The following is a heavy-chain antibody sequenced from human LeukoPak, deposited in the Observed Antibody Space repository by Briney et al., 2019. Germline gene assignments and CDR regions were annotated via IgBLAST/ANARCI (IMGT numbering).Heavy chain of an antibody. CDR1: GDTFTRYT. Sequence: GASVKVSCKASGDTFTRYTMHWVRQAPGQRLEWMGWINAGNGKTKYSQEFQDRVTITRDTSASTVYMELSSLRSEDMAVYYCARGTSYYDSSAYYRRNSPNYMDVWGKGTTVTVSS. J-gene: IGHJ6*03. D-gene: IGHD3-22*01. CDR2: INAGNGKT. V-gene: IGHV1-3*03. CDR3: ARGTSYYDSSAYYRRNSPNYMDV.